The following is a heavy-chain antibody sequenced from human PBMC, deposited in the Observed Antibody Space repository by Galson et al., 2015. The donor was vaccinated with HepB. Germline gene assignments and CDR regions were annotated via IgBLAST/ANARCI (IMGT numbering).Heavy chain of an antibody. D-gene: IGHD2-8*01. V-gene: IGHV3-23*01. CDR2: ISGSGDKT. J-gene: IGHJ3*02. Sequence: SLRLSCAVSGFTFSSYGMSWVRQAPGKGLEWVSGISGSGDKTYYADSVTGRFTVSRDNSKNTLYLQMNGLSADDTALYYCAKGRDVYPFPDASDIWGQGTMVTVSS. CDR1: GFTFSSYG. CDR3: AKGRDVYPFPDASDI.